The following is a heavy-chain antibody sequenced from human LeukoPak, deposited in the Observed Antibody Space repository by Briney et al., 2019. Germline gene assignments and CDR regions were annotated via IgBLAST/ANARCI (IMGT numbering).Heavy chain of an antibody. D-gene: IGHD6-6*01. CDR2: ISGSGGST. CDR1: GFTFSSYA. CDR3: AKDPARPGYYYYMDV. J-gene: IGHJ6*03. V-gene: IGHV3-23*01. Sequence: GGSLRLSCAASGFTFSSYAMSWVRQAPGKGLEWVSAISGSGGSTYYADSVKGRFTISRDNSKNTLYLQMNSLRAEDTAVYYCAKDPARPGYYYYMDVWGKGTTVTVSS.